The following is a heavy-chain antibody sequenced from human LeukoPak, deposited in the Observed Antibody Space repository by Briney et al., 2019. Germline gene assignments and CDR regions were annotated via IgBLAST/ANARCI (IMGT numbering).Heavy chain of an antibody. V-gene: IGHV3-74*01. Sequence: GGSLRLSCSASGFTFRTSWMHWVRQGPGKGLLWVAHINSDGGNTAYADSVKGRFTISRDNARSTLYLQMNSLRSEDTAVYYCARGDPLGNYWGQGTLVTVSS. CDR1: GFTFRTSW. CDR2: INSDGGNT. J-gene: IGHJ4*02. D-gene: IGHD7-27*01. CDR3: ARGDPLGNY.